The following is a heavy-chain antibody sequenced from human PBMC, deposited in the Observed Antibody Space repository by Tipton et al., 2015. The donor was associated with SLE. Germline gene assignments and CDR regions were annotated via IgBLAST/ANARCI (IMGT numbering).Heavy chain of an antibody. V-gene: IGHV3-23*01. Sequence: SLRLSCAASGFTFSSYAMSWVRQPSGRGLEWVSAITTSGDDTYYADSVTGRFTISRHNSKNALYLQMNSLRPEDTALYYCAKGDTSRGCYWGQGTLVTVSS. D-gene: IGHD3-16*01. J-gene: IGHJ4*02. CDR1: GFTFSSYA. CDR2: ITTSGDDT. CDR3: AKGDTSRGCY.